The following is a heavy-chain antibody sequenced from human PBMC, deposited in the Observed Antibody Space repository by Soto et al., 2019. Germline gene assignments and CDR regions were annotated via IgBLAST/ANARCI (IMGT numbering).Heavy chain of an antibody. Sequence: QITLKESGPPLVKPTETLTLTCTFSGFSLSTSGVGVGWIRQPPGKALEWLALVYWDGDKRYSPSLKSRLTITKGTSNNQVVLTMTNMDPVDTATYYCAHRRGSWYYFDYWGQGTLVTVSS. CDR3: AHRRGSWYYFDY. CDR2: VYWDGDK. J-gene: IGHJ4*02. D-gene: IGHD3-10*01. V-gene: IGHV2-5*02. CDR1: GFSLSTSGVG.